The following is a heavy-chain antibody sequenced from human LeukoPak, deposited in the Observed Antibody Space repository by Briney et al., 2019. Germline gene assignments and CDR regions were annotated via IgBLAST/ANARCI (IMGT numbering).Heavy chain of an antibody. Sequence: GGSLRLSCAASGFTFSSYSMSSSSTIYYADSVKGRFTISRDNAKNSLYLQMNSLRAEDTAVYYCARAEGIAAAGSDFDYWGQGTLVTVSS. CDR1: GFTFSSYS. V-gene: IGHV3-48*04. CDR2: SSSTI. CDR3: ARAEGIAAAGSDFDY. D-gene: IGHD6-13*01. J-gene: IGHJ4*02.